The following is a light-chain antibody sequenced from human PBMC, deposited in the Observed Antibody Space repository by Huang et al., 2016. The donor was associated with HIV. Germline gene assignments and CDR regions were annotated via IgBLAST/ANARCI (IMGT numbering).Light chain of an antibody. Sequence: DIQMTQSPPSLSASVGDRVTFTCRANQNISKSLNWYQQKSGIAPKLLIYTASTLENGVPSRFSGSGSGSRFILNITNLQPEDFATYYCQQSFSVPRTFGRGTTLE. J-gene: IGKJ1*01. V-gene: IGKV1-39*01. CDR1: QNISKS. CDR2: TAS. CDR3: QQSFSVPRT.